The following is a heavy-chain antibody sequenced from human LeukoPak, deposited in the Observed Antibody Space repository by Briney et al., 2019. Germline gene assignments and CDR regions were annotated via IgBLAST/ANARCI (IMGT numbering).Heavy chain of an antibody. D-gene: IGHD6-19*01. J-gene: IGHJ2*01. CDR1: GGTFSSYA. CDR2: LIPIFGTA. V-gene: IGHV1-69*13. Sequence: EASVKVSCKASGGTFSSYAISWVRQAPGQGLEWMGGLIPIFGTANYAQKFQGGVTITADESTSTAYMELSSLRSEDTAVYYCVRDGDEGGNSSGWYYWYFDLWGRGTLVTVSS. CDR3: VRDGDEGGNSSGWYYWYFDL.